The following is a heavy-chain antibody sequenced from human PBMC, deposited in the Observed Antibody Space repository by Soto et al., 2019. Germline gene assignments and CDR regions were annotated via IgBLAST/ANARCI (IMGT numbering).Heavy chain of an antibody. J-gene: IGHJ4*02. CDR1: GYTFTSYA. V-gene: IGHV1-3*05. D-gene: IGHD4-17*01. CDR3: ASESYGGEFDY. Sequence: QVQLVQSGAEEKTTGASVKVSCKASGYTFTSYAMHWVRQAPGQRLEWMGWINAGNGNTKYSQKFQGGVTITRDQSASTAYMELSSLRSEDTAVYYCASESYGGEFDYWGQGTLVTVSS. CDR2: INAGNGNT.